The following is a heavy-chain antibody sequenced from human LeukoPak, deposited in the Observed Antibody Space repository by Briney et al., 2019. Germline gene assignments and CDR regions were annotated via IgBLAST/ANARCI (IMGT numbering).Heavy chain of an antibody. Sequence: ASVKVSCKASGYTFTSYGISWVRQAPGQGLEWMGWISAYNGNTNYAQKLQGRVTMTTDTSTSTAYMELRSLRSDDTAVYYCARDGLHLQWLPPRRPRGRTFDYWGQGTLVTVSS. V-gene: IGHV1-18*01. D-gene: IGHD6-19*01. CDR3: ARDGLHLQWLPPRRPRGRTFDY. CDR1: GYTFTSYG. J-gene: IGHJ4*02. CDR2: ISAYNGNT.